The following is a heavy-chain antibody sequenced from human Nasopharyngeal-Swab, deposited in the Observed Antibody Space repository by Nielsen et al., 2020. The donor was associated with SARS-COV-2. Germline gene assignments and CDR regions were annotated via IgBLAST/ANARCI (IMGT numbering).Heavy chain of an antibody. CDR1: GFTFGSHA. CDR2: ISGGGGST. D-gene: IGHD2-21*02. J-gene: IGHJ4*02. CDR3: ARGVGDSPGY. Sequence: GESLKISCAASGFTFGSHAMTWVRQAPGKGLEWVSTISGGGGSTYYADSVTGRFTISKDNSENMLYLQINSLRVEDTAVYYCARGVGDSPGYWGQGTLVTVSS. V-gene: IGHV3-23*01.